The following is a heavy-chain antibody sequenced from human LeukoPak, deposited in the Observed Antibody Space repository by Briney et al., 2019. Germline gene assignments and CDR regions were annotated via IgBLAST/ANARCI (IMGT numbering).Heavy chain of an antibody. V-gene: IGHV3-23*01. CDR1: GFTFSSYG. D-gene: IGHD3-22*01. J-gene: IGHJ4*02. CDR3: AKDRYYDSSGYYYVGGGY. CDR2: ISGSGGST. Sequence: GGSLRLSCAASGFTFSSYGMSWVRQAPGKGLEWVSAISGSGGSTYYADSVKGRFTISRDNSKNTLYLQMNSLRAEDTAVYYCAKDRYYDSSGYYYVGGGYWGQGTLVTVSS.